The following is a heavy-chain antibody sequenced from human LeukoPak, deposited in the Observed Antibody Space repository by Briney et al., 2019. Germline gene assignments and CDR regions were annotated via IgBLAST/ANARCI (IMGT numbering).Heavy chain of an antibody. CDR1: GFTLSSYW. CDR3: AKEITVTTVGAFDI. CDR2: IRYDGSNK. J-gene: IGHJ3*02. D-gene: IGHD4-11*01. Sequence: GGGPRLSCAAAGFTLSSYWMHWGRPAPGQGVGGGAFIRYDGSNKYYADSVKGRFTISRDNSKNTLYLQMNSLRAEDTAVYYCAKEITVTTVGAFDIWGQGTMVTVSS. V-gene: IGHV3-30*02.